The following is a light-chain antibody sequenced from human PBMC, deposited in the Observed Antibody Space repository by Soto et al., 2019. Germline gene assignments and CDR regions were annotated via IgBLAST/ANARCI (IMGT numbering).Light chain of an antibody. CDR2: SND. V-gene: IGLV1-44*01. Sequence: QSVLTQPPSASGTPGQRVTISCSGSSSNIGSRAVNWYHHLPGTAPKLLIYSNDQRPSGVPDRFSGSKSGTSASLAISGLQSEDEADYYCAAWDDSLNGRVFGTGTKLTVL. CDR1: SSNIGSRA. CDR3: AAWDDSLNGRV. J-gene: IGLJ1*01.